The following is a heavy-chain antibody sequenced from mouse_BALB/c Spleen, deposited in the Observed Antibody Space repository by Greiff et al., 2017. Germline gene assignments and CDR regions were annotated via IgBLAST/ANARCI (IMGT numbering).Heavy chain of an antibody. V-gene: IGHV5-12-1*01. CDR2: ISSGGGST. Sequence: DVQLQESGGGLVKPGGSLKLSCAASGFAFSSYDMSWVRQTPEKRLEWVAYISSGGGSTYYPDTVKGRFTISRDNAKNTLYLQMSSLKSEDTAMYYCARRFTTLYFDYWGQGTTLTVSS. J-gene: IGHJ2*01. CDR1: GFAFSSYD. CDR3: ARRFTTLYFDY. D-gene: IGHD1-1*01.